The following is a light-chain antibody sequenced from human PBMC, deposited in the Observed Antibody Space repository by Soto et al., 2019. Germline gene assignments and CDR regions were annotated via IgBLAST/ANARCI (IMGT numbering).Light chain of an antibody. J-gene: IGKJ5*01. CDR3: QQANSFPIT. V-gene: IGKV1-5*01. Sequence: DIQMTQSPFTLSASVGDRVTITCRASQSISSWLAWYQQKPGRAPKLLIYDSSSLESGVPSRFSGSGSGTDFTLTISSLQPEDFATYYCQQANSFPITFGQGTRLV. CDR1: QSISSW. CDR2: DSS.